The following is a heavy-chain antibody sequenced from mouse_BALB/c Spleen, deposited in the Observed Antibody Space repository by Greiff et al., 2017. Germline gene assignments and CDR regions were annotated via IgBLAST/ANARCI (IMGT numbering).Heavy chain of an antibody. CDR1: GYSITSGYY. D-gene: IGHD2-14*01. Sequence: EVKLMESGPGLVKPSQSLSLTCSVTGYSITSGYYWNWIRQFPGNKLEWMGYISYDGSNNYNPSLKNRISITRDTSKNQFFLKLNSVTTEDTATYYCARARYEPWFAYWGQGTLVTVSA. CDR3: ARARYEPWFAY. V-gene: IGHV3-6*02. CDR2: ISYDGSN. J-gene: IGHJ3*01.